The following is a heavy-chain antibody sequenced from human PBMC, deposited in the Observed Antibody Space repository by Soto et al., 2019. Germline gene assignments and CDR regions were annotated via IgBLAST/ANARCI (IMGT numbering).Heavy chain of an antibody. D-gene: IGHD6-13*01. CDR2: INHSGHS. V-gene: IGHV4-34*01. CDR3: VRDSSWYLYYGKDV. Sequence: SETLSLTCAVYGGSFSGYYWTWIREPPGKGLGWIGEINHSGHSNYNPSLKSRVAMSVDPSKNQFSMNLFSVTAADTAVYYCVRDSSWYLYYGKDVWGQGTTGTVSS. J-gene: IGHJ6*02. CDR1: GGSFSGYY.